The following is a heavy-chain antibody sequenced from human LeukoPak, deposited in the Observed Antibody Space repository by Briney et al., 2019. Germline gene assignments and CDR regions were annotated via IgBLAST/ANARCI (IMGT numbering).Heavy chain of an antibody. J-gene: IGHJ1*01. V-gene: IGHV4-39*01. CDR1: GDYISSSSYY. CDR3: ARRRYYDSTGYFE. D-gene: IGHD3-22*01. CDR2: IYHSGRT. Sequence: SETLSLTCAVSGDYISSSSYYWGWIRQSPGTGLEWIGDIYHSGRTYYNPSLKSRVATSIDTSKNQFSLRLRSMTAADTAVFYCARRRYYDSTGYFEWGRGTLVTVSS.